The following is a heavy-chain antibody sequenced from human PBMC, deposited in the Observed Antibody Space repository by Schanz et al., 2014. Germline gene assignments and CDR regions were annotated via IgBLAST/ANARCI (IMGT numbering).Heavy chain of an antibody. V-gene: IGHV1-18*04. Sequence: QVQLVQSGAEVKKPGASVKVSCKASGYTFSIYGISWVRQAPGQGLEWMGWISVYNGNTNYAPKMQGRVTLTTDTSTRTAYMELRSLRFDDTAVYYCARDPSGYDVLTGYSRFEFWGRGTLVTVSS. CDR3: ARDPSGYDVLTGYSRFEF. CDR1: GYTFSIYG. CDR2: ISVYNGNT. J-gene: IGHJ4*02. D-gene: IGHD3-9*01.